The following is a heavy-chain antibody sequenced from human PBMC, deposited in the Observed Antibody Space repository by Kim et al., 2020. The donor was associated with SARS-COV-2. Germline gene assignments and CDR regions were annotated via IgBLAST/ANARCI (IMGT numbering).Heavy chain of an antibody. D-gene: IGHD7-27*01. CDR2: FDPEDGET. Sequence: ASVKVSCKVSGYTLTELSMHWVRQAPGKGLEWMGGFDPEDGETIYAQKFQGRVTMTEDTSTDTAYMELSSLRSEDTAVYYCATQLPWGTGDNWFDPWGQGTLVTVSS. CDR3: ATQLPWGTGDNWFDP. V-gene: IGHV1-24*01. J-gene: IGHJ5*02. CDR1: GYTLTELS.